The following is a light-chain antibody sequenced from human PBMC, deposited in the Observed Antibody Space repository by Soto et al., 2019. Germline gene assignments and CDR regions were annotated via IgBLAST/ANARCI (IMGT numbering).Light chain of an antibody. CDR2: GNN. V-gene: IGLV1-40*01. J-gene: IGLJ3*02. Sequence: QSVLTQPPSVSGSPGQRVTISLTGSSSNIGAGYDVHWYQQLPGTATKLLIYGNNNRPSEVPDRFSGSKSGTSASLAIAGLEDEDEADYYCQSYDSSLNGVVFGGGTKLTVL. CDR1: SSNIGAGYD. CDR3: QSYDSSLNGVV.